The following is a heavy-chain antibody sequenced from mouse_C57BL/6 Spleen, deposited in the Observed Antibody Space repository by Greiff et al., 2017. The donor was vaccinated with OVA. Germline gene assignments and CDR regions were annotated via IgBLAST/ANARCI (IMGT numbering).Heavy chain of an antibody. V-gene: IGHV7-3*01. D-gene: IGHD2-4*01. J-gene: IGHJ3*01. CDR2: IRNKANGYTT. CDR1: GFTFTDYY. CDR3: ARYEDYDDWFAY. Sequence: EVKLMESGGGLVQPGGSLSLSCAASGFTFTDYYMSWVRQPPGKALEWLGFIRNKANGYTTEYSASVKGRFTISRDNSQSILYLQMNALRAEDSATYYCARYEDYDDWFAYWGQGTLVTVSA.